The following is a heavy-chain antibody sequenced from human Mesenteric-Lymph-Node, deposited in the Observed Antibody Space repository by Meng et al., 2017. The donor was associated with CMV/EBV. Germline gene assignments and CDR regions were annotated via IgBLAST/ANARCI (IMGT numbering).Heavy chain of an antibody. CDR3: AVGTYYFDY. V-gene: IGHV5-10-1*01. CDR2: IDPSGSYI. Sequence: ISCKGSGYSFTSNWISWVRQMPGKGLEWMGTIDPSGSYINYSPSFQGHVTISADRSISTAYLQWSSLKASDTAMYFCAVGTYYFDYWGQGTLVTVSS. CDR1: GYSFTSNW. J-gene: IGHJ4*02.